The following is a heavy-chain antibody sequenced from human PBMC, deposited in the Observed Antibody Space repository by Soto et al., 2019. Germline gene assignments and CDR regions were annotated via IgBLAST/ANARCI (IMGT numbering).Heavy chain of an antibody. V-gene: IGHV1-2*04. J-gene: IGHJ5*02. CDR2: INPNSGGT. CDR1: GYTFTGYY. CDR3: ARDWSGTTDNWFDP. Sequence: ASVKVSCKASGYTFTGYYMHWVRQAPGQGLEWKGWINPNSGGTNYAQKFQGWVTMTRDTSISTAYMELSRLRSDDTAVYYCARDWSGTTDNWFDPWGQGTLVTVSS. D-gene: IGHD1-7*01.